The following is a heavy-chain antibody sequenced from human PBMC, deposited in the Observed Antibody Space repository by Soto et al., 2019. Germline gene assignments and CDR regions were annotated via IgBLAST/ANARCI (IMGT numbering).Heavy chain of an antibody. CDR1: GRSITSYY. J-gene: IGHJ4*02. CDR2: IYDNGIT. CDR3: ARTYDSNGYANEFDS. D-gene: IGHD3-22*01. Sequence: QVVLQESGPGLVKPSETLSLTCSVSGRSITSYYWSWVRQPPGKGLEWIGYIYDNGITSQNPSLKGRVTRSADTSQNQFSLKLTSVTGADTAVYYCARTYDSNGYANEFDSWGQGILVTVPS. V-gene: IGHV4-59*12.